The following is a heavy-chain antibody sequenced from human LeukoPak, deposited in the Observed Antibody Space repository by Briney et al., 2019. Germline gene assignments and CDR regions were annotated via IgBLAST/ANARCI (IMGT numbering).Heavy chain of an antibody. CDR3: ARGYDFWSGPSLDNWFDP. D-gene: IGHD3-3*01. Sequence: SETLSLTCAVYGGSFSGYYWSWIRQPPGKGLEWIGEINHSGSTNYNPSLKSRVTISVDTSKNQFSLKLSSVTAADTAVYYCARGYDFWSGPSLDNWFDPWGQGTLVTVSS. V-gene: IGHV4-34*01. CDR1: GGSFSGYY. J-gene: IGHJ5*02. CDR2: INHSGST.